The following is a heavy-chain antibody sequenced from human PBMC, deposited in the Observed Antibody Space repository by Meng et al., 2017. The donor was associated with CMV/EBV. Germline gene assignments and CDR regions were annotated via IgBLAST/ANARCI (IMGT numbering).Heavy chain of an antibody. V-gene: IGHV4-59*01. J-gene: IGHJ4*02. CDR2: IYYSGST. Sequence: SETLSLTCTVSGGPIISYYWSWIRQPPGKGLEWIGYIYYSGSTNYNPSLKSLVTISVDTSKNQFSLKLSSVTAADTAVYYCARYLGWSEYYYDSSGPSGLGYFDYWGQGTLVTVSS. CDR3: ARYLGWSEYYYDSSGPSGLGYFDY. D-gene: IGHD3-22*01. CDR1: GGPIISYY.